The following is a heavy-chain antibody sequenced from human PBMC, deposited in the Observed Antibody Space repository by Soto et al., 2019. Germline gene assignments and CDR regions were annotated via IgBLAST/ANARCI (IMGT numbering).Heavy chain of an antibody. D-gene: IGHD6-13*01. CDR3: ARRNAAAGHFDY. J-gene: IGHJ4*02. V-gene: IGHV1-69*12. CDR2: IIPIFGTA. Sequence: QVQLVQSGAEVKKPGSSVKVSCKASGGTFSSYAINWVRQAPGQGLEWMGGIIPIFGTANYAQKFQGRVTITADEPTSTAYMELSSLRSEDTAVYYCARRNAAAGHFDYWGQGTLVTVSS. CDR1: GGTFSSYA.